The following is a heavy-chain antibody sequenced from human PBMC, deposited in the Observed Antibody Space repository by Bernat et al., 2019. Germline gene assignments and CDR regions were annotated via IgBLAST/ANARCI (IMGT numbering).Heavy chain of an antibody. J-gene: IGHJ4*02. CDR3: ARERSSSSHSDY. V-gene: IGHV3-21*01. Sequence: EVQLVESGGGQVKPGGSLRLSCAASGFTFSSYSMNWVRQAPGKGLEWVSSITSTSSYIYYADSVKGRFTISRDNAKNSLYLQMNSLSAEDTAVYYCARERSSSSHSDYWGQGTLVTVSS. D-gene: IGHD6-6*01. CDR2: ITSTSSYI. CDR1: GFTFSSYS.